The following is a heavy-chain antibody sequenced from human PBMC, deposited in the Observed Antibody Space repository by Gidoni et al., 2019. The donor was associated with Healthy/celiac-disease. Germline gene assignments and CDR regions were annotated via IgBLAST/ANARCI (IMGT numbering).Heavy chain of an antibody. CDR3: ARELVALLPPYNWFDP. J-gene: IGHJ5*02. CDR2: IIPIFGTA. V-gene: IGHV1-69*01. D-gene: IGHD2-15*01. CDR1: GGTFSSDA. Sequence: QVQLVQSGAEVKKPGSSVKVSCKASGGTFSSDAISWVRQAPGQGLEWMGGIIPIFGTANYAQKFQGRVTITADESTSTAYMELSSLRSEDTAVYYCARELVALLPPYNWFDPWGQGTLVTVSS.